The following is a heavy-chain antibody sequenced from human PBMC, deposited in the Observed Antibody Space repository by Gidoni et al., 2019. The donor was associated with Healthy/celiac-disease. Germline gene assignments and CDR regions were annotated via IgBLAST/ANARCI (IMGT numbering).Heavy chain of an antibody. CDR2: RWYDGSNK. V-gene: IGHV3-33*01. CDR3: AREGGEQWLKTAEYFQH. Sequence: QGQRAEYGGGVVKPGGYLRLSGAASGLTFSSYGMHWVRQAPGKGLEWVSVRWYDGSNKYYPDSVKGRFTISRDNSKNTLYLQMNSLRAEDTAVYYCAREGGEQWLKTAEYFQHWGQGTLVTVSS. J-gene: IGHJ1*01. D-gene: IGHD3-22*01. CDR1: GLTFSSYG.